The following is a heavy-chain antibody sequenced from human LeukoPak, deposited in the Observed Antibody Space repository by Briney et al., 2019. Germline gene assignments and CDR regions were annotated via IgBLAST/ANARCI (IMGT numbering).Heavy chain of an antibody. CDR1: GGSISSHY. Sequence: SETLSLTCTVSGGSISSHYWSWIRQPPGKGLEWIGYIYYSGSTNYNPSLKSRVTISVDTSKNQFSLKLSSVTAADTAVYYCARGSYEVVMGDYRGQGTLVTVSS. V-gene: IGHV4-59*11. CDR2: IYYSGST. CDR3: ARGSYEVVMGDY. D-gene: IGHD3-22*01. J-gene: IGHJ4*02.